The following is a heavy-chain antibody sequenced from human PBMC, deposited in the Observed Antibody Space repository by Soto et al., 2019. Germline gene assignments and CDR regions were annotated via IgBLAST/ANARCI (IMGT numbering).Heavy chain of an antibody. CDR1: GGSISSSSYY. Sequence: PSETLSLTHTVSGGSISSSSYYWRWIRQPPGKGLEWIGSIYYSGSTYYNPSLKSRVTISVDTSKNQFALKLSSVTAADTAVYYCARHWSTAYSGSYYPYFDYWGQGTLVTVSS. D-gene: IGHD1-26*01. CDR2: IYYSGST. CDR3: ARHWSTAYSGSYYPYFDY. V-gene: IGHV4-39*01. J-gene: IGHJ4*02.